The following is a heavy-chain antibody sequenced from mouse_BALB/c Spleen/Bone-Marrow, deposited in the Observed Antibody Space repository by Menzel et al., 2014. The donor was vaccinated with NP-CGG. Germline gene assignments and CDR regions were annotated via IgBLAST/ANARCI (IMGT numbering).Heavy chain of an antibody. V-gene: IGHV1-18*01. CDR2: INPYNGGT. CDR3: ASGPYYGSYFDV. CDR1: GYSFTGYT. D-gene: IGHD1-1*01. Sequence: VQLQQPGPELVKPGASMKISCKASGYSFTGYTMNWVKQSHGKNPEWIGLINPYNGGTSYNQKFKGKATLTVDKSSSTAYMELLSLTSEDSAVYYCASGPYYGSYFDVWGAGTTVTVSS. J-gene: IGHJ1*01.